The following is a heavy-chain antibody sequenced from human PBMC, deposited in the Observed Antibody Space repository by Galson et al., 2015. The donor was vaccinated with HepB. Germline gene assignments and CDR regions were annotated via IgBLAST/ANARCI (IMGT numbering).Heavy chain of an antibody. CDR2: ISGTGSGS. D-gene: IGHD2/OR15-2a*01. J-gene: IGHJ4*02. Sequence: SLRLSCAASGFAFSTYGMSWVRQAPGKGLEWVSVISGTGSGSDYADSVKGRFTIARDNSRTTVYLQMNSLRAEDTALYYCATVAGFRYLDYWGQGILVTVSS. CDR1: GFAFSTYG. V-gene: IGHV3-23*01. CDR3: ATVAGFRYLDY.